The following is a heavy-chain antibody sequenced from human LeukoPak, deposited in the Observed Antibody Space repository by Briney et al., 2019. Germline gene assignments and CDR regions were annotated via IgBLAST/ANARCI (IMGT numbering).Heavy chain of an antibody. V-gene: IGHV3-30*01. CDR2: LSYDGSIK. CDR3: ARGVSTWYRIDY. D-gene: IGHD6-13*01. CDR1: GFPFSSYS. J-gene: IGHJ4*02. Sequence: GGSLRLSCVASGFPFSSYSFHWVRQAPGKGLEWVALLSYDGSIKHYADSVKRRFTLSRDNSKSSVYLQMDSLKADETAVYYCARGVSTWYRIDYWGQGTLVTVSS.